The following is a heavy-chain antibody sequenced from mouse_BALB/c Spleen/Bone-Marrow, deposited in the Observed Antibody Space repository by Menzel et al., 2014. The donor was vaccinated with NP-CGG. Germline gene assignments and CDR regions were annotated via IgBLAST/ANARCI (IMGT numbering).Heavy chain of an antibody. CDR3: ARSYYGSSYYFDY. CDR2: IYPGDGDT. V-gene: IGHV1-82*01. D-gene: IGHD1-1*01. CDR1: GYAFSSSW. Sequence: QVQLQQSGPELVKPGASVKISCKASGYAFSSSWMNWVKQRPGQGLEWIGRIYPGDGDTNHNGKFEGKATLTADKSSSTACMQLSSLTSVDSAAYFCARSYYGSSYYFDYWGQGTTLTVSS. J-gene: IGHJ2*01.